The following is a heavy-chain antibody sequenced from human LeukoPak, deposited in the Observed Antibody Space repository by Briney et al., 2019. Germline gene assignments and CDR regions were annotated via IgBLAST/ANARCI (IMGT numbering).Heavy chain of an antibody. CDR1: GFTFSSYG. CDR2: IRYDGSNK. J-gene: IGHJ4*02. CDR3: ANPFVAVTTNLGFDY. V-gene: IGHV3-30*02. D-gene: IGHD2-21*02. Sequence: PGGSLRLSCAASGFTFSSYGMHWVRQAPGKGLEWVAFIRYDGSNKYYADFVKGRFTISRDNSKNTLYLQMNSLRAEDTAVYYCANPFVAVTTNLGFDYWGQGTLVTVSS.